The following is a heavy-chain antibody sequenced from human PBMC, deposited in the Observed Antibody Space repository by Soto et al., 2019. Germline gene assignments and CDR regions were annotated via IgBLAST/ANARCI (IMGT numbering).Heavy chain of an antibody. CDR1: GGSISSYY. J-gene: IGHJ4*02. CDR3: ARMSPSYCDSTCYYEGVWIDH. Sequence: PSETLSLTCTVSGGSISSYYWNWIRQPPGEGLESIGYAYHNGFTSYKPSLKSRVTISVDTSKNQFYLKVSSVTAADTAVYYCARMSPSYCDSTCYYEGVWIDHWGQGTLVTVSS. CDR2: AYHNGFT. D-gene: IGHD2-2*01. V-gene: IGHV4-59*01.